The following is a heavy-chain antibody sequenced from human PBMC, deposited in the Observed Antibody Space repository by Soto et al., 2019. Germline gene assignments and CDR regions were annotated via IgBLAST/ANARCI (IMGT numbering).Heavy chain of an antibody. V-gene: IGHV4-59*01. CDR3: ARDYDFWRFDP. CDR2: IYYSGST. CDR1: GGSISSYY. Sequence: PSETLSLTCTVSGGSISSYYWSWIRQPPGKGLEWIGYIYYSGSTNYNPSLKSRVTISVDTSKNQFSLKLSSVTAADTAVYYCARDYDFWRFDPWGQGTLVTVYS. J-gene: IGHJ5*02. D-gene: IGHD3-3*01.